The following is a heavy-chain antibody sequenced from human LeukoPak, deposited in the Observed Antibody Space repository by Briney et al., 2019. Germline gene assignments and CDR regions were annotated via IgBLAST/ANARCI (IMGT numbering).Heavy chain of an antibody. V-gene: IGHV3-11*04. CDR3: ARFKATSYYFDY. CDR2: ISSGGSTI. Sequence: GGSLRLSCAASGFTFSDYYMSWIRQAPGKGLEWVSYISSGGSTIKYADSVKGRFTISRDNAKNSLYLQMNSLRAEDTAVYYCARFKATSYYFDYWGQGTLVTVSS. CDR1: GFTFSDYY. J-gene: IGHJ4*02.